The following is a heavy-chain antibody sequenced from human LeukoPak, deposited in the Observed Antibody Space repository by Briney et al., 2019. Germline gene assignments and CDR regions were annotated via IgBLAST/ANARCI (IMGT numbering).Heavy chain of an antibody. CDR1: GFAFNSYE. D-gene: IGHD3-22*01. J-gene: IGHJ1*01. CDR3: ARGTLFSLGYYDSSGAANEYFQH. Sequence: GGSLRLSCIASGFAFNSYEMNWGRQAPGKGLEWVSYISSSGSIKHYADSVKGRFTISRDNAKNSLYLQMNSLRAEDTAVYCCARGTLFSLGYYDSSGAANEYFQHWGQGTLVTVSS. CDR2: ISSSGSIK. V-gene: IGHV3-48*03.